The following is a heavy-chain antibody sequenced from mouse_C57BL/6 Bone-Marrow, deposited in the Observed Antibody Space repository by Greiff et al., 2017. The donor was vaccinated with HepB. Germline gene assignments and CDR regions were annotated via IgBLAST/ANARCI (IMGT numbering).Heavy chain of an antibody. V-gene: IGHV1-81*01. J-gene: IGHJ2*01. CDR2: IYPRSGNT. CDR3: ARSPIYYYGSTFDY. Sequence: VQLQQSGAELARPGASVKLSCKASGYTFTSYGISWVKQRTGQGLEWIGEIYPRSGNTYYNEKFKGKATLTADKSSSTAYMELRSLTSEDSAVYFCARSPIYYYGSTFDYWGHGTTLTVSS. CDR1: GYTFTSYG. D-gene: IGHD1-1*01.